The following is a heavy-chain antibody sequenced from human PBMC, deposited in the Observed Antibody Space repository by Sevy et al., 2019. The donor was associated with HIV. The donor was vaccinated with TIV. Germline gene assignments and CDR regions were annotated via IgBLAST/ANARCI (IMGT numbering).Heavy chain of an antibody. CDR1: GGSISSTNW. CDR2: VYDSGST. Sequence: SETLSLTSAVSGGSISSTNWWSWVRQPPGKGLEWIGEVYDSGSTNYNPSLKSRVSISVDKAKNQFSVKLSSVTAADTAVYYCAREKTTAFAFDLWGQGALVTVSS. D-gene: IGHD4-17*01. CDR3: AREKTTAFAFDL. J-gene: IGHJ4*02. V-gene: IGHV4-4*02.